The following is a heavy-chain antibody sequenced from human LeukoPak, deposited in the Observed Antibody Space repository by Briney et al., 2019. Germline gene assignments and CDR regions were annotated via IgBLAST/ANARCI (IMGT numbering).Heavy chain of an antibody. CDR1: RGSISNSS. V-gene: IGHV4-59*07. Sequence: SDPLTLTCNAPRGSISNSSRSWIPQPPQKRLERIGHIYYSGITNYNPSLKSRVTISVDTPKNQFSLKLSSVTAADTAVYYCARLRHLYHTSDYWGQGTLVPVPS. J-gene: IGHJ4*02. CDR3: ARLRHLYHTSDY. CDR2: IYYSGIT. D-gene: IGHD2-2*02.